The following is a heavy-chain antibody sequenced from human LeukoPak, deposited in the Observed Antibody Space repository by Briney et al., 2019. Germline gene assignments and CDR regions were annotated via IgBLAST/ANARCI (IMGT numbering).Heavy chain of an antibody. CDR1: GGSISSSSYY. CDR3: ARQGSGSTTSIDY. J-gene: IGHJ4*02. Sequence: SETLSLTCTVSGGSISSSSYYWGWIRQPPGKGLEWIGSIYYSGSTYYNPSLKSRVTISVDTSKNQFSLKLSSVTAADTAVYYCARQGSGSTTSIDYWGQGTLVTVSS. D-gene: IGHD1-26*01. CDR2: IYYSGST. V-gene: IGHV4-39*01.